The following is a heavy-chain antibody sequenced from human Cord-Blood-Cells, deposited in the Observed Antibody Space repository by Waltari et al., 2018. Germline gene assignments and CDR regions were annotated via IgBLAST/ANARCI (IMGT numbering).Heavy chain of an antibody. Sequence: QVQLQESGPGLVKPSETLSLTCTVSGYSISSGYYWGWIRQPPGKGLEWIGSIYHSGSTYNNPSLKSLVTISVDTSKNQFSLKRSSVTAADTAVYYCASGSMVRGVIIDYWGQGTLVTVSS. V-gene: IGHV4-38-2*02. CDR2: IYHSGST. CDR3: ASGSMVRGVIIDY. D-gene: IGHD3-10*01. J-gene: IGHJ4*02. CDR1: GYSISSGYY.